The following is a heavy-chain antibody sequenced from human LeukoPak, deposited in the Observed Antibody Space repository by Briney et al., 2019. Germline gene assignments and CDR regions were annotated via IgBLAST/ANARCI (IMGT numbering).Heavy chain of an antibody. CDR2: ISSSGSTI. Sequence: GGSLRLSCAASGFTFSSYEMNWVRQAPGKGLEWVSYISSSGSTIYYADSVKGRFTISRDNAKNSLYLQMNSLRAEDTAVYYCARNQQQLVQNYYYHYMDVWGKGTTVTVSS. J-gene: IGHJ6*03. CDR3: ARNQQQLVQNYYYHYMDV. V-gene: IGHV3-48*03. D-gene: IGHD6-13*01. CDR1: GFTFSSYE.